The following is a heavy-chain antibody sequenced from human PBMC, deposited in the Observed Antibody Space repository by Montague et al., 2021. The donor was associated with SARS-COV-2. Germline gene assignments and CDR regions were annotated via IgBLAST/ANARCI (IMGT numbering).Heavy chain of an antibody. CDR1: GGSINDHY. D-gene: IGHD3-22*01. Sequence: SETLSTCTVSGGSINDHYRSWIRQSPGTGLEWIGYISSNGKTNYNPSLKSRVTLSADASRNEFSLKLDSVTAADTAVYFCARRGYYDSAGYHWHLDLWGRGMLVTVSS. J-gene: IGHJ2*01. CDR3: ARRGYYDSAGYHWHLDL. CDR2: ISSNGKT. V-gene: IGHV4-4*09.